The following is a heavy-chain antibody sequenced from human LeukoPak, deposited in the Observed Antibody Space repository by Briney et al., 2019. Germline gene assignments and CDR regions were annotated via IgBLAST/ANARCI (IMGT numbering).Heavy chain of an antibody. CDR2: ISYDGNNK. V-gene: IGHV3-30*04. CDR3: ARDPLGFIDY. CDR1: GFTFSGYA. J-gene: IGHJ4*02. Sequence: GRSLRLSCAASGFTFSGYAMHWVRQAPGKGLEWVVVISYDGNNKYYADSVKGRFTISRDNSKNTLYLQMNSLRAEDTAVYYCARDPLGFIDYWGQGTLVTVSS. D-gene: IGHD7-27*01.